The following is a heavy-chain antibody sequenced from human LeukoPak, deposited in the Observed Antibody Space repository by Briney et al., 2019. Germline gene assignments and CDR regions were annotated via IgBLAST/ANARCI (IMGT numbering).Heavy chain of an antibody. CDR1: GFTFSSYC. D-gene: IGHD3-16*01. V-gene: IGHV3-7*01. Sequence: GGSLRLSCAASGFTFSSYCMSWVRQAPGKGLEWVANIKEDGSEKYYVDSVNGGFTISRANTKKSLYLQMNSMRAEATGVYYGARHDYICSDPWGQGTLVTVPS. CDR3: ARHDYICSDP. CDR2: IKEDGSEK. J-gene: IGHJ5*02.